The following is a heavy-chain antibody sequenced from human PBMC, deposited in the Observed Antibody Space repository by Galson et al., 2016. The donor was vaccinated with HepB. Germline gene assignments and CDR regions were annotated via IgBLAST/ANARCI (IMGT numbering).Heavy chain of an antibody. CDR1: GFIFNNYG. CDR3: AKDLKSGSSYVFWYFDL. J-gene: IGHJ2*01. V-gene: IGHV3-30*18. CDR2: ISDAGSNK. D-gene: IGHD5-18*01. Sequence: SLRLSCAASGFIFNNYGMHWVRQAPGRGLEWVAFISDAGSNKYYADSVKGRFTVSRDNSKNTLYLQMNRLRAEDTAVYFCAKDLKSGSSYVFWYFDLWGRGTLLTVAS.